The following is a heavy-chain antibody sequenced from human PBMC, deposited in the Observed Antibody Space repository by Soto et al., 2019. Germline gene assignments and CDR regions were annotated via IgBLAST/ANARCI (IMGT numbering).Heavy chain of an antibody. CDR3: ATSRSCNSHIYYNPQPFDY. D-gene: IGHD2-2*02. Sequence: SVKVSCKASGGTFSSYTIHWVRQAPGHGLEWLGRIIPMLDIANHAQKFQGRLTVTADKSTSTAYMELSSLKSEDAAVYYCATSRSCNSHIYYNPQPFDYWGQGTQVTVSS. J-gene: IGHJ4*02. CDR2: IIPMLDIA. V-gene: IGHV1-69*02. CDR1: GGTFSSYT.